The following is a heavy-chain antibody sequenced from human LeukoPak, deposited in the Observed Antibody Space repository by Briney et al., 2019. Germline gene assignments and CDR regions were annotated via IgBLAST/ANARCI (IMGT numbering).Heavy chain of an antibody. V-gene: IGHV1-18*01. Sequence: ASVKVSCKASGYTFTNYGITWVRQAPGQGLEWMGWISAHDGTRNYALKHEDRVTMTTDTSTSTAYMELRGLRSEDTAVYYCATSYGGYVRPAVGDYWGQGTLVTVSS. J-gene: IGHJ4*02. CDR2: ISAHDGTR. D-gene: IGHD4-17*01. CDR3: ATSYGGYVRPAVGDY. CDR1: GYTFTNYG.